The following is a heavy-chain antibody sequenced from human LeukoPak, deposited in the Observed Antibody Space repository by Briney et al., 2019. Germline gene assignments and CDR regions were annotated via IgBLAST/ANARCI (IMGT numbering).Heavy chain of an antibody. J-gene: IGHJ3*02. Sequence: PGGSLRLSCAASGFTLSSYAMSWVRQAPGKGLEWVSAISGSGGSTYYADSVKGRFTISRDNSKNTLYLQMNSLRAEDTAVYYCAKPLAEYQLLPRAFDIWGQGTMVTVSS. CDR1: GFTLSSYA. CDR3: AKPLAEYQLLPRAFDI. D-gene: IGHD2-2*01. V-gene: IGHV3-23*01. CDR2: ISGSGGST.